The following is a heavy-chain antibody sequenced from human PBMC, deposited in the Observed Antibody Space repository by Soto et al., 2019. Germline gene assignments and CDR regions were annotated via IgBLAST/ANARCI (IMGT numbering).Heavy chain of an antibody. Sequence: QVQLVQSGAEVKKPGASVKVSCKASGYTFTGYYMHWVRQAPGQGLEWMGWINPNSGGTNYAQKFQGWVTMTRDTSISTAYMELSRLRSDDTAVYYCARGAAEIAAAVAYWFDPWGQGTLVTVSS. J-gene: IGHJ5*02. V-gene: IGHV1-2*04. CDR2: INPNSGGT. CDR1: GYTFTGYY. CDR3: ARGAAEIAAAVAYWFDP. D-gene: IGHD6-13*01.